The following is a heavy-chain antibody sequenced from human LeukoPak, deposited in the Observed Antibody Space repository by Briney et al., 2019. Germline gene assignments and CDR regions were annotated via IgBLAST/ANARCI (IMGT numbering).Heavy chain of an antibody. CDR2: ISYDGSNK. J-gene: IGHJ4*02. CDR1: GFTFSSYG. D-gene: IGHD3-10*01. Sequence: GGSLRLSCAASGFTFSSYGMHWVRQAPGKGLDWVAVISYDGSNKFYADSVKGRFTISRDNSKNTLYLQMNSLRAEDTAVYYCAKDPSLITMVRGVLKVSYYFDSWGQGTLVTVSS. CDR3: AKDPSLITMVRGVLKVSYYFDS. V-gene: IGHV3-30*18.